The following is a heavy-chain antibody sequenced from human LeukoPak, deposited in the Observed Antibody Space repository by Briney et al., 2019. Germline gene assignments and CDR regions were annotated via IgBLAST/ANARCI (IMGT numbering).Heavy chain of an antibody. V-gene: IGHV3-48*03. CDR1: GFIFSGYE. D-gene: IGHD1-26*01. CDR2: INNSGSPI. J-gene: IGHJ4*02. Sequence: PWGSLTLSCATSGFIFSGYEMAWVRQAPGMGLEWVSYINNSGSPIKYGDAMKGRITISRDNSKNSVYLQMNSLSAEDTALYFCAGGPQYGGSFAYWGQGTLVTVSS. CDR3: AGGPQYGGSFAY.